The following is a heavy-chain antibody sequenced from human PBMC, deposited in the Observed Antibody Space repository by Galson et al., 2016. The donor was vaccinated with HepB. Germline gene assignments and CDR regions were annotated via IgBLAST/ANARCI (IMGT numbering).Heavy chain of an antibody. Sequence: SLRLSCAASGFIFSNYGLHWVRQAPGKGLEWVGVISYDGSHKYYADSVKGRFTIPRDSSKNTMYLQMTSQATEDTAVYYCARPSDDSGSYYAPHYWGQGTLVTVSS. CDR3: ARPSDDSGSYYAPHY. CDR1: GFIFSNYG. D-gene: IGHD3-10*01. CDR2: ISYDGSHK. J-gene: IGHJ4*02. V-gene: IGHV3-30*03.